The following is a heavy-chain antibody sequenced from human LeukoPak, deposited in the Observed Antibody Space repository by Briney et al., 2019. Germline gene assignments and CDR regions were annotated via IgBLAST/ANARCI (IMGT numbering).Heavy chain of an antibody. J-gene: IGHJ4*02. Sequence: GASVKVSCKASGYTFTSYGISWVRQAPGQGLEWMGWISAYNGNTNYAQKLQGRVTMTTDTSTSTAYMELRSLRSDDTAVYYCARDVRRTPARKNEQQLASFDYWGQGTLVTVSS. CDR1: GYTFTSYG. CDR2: ISAYNGNT. D-gene: IGHD6-13*01. CDR3: ARDVRRTPARKNEQQLASFDY. V-gene: IGHV1-18*01.